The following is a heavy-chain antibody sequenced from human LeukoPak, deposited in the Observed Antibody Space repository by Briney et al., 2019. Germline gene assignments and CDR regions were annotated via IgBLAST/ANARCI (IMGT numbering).Heavy chain of an antibody. J-gene: IGHJ4*02. CDR2: ISGSGGST. CDR1: GFTFSSYA. D-gene: IGHD6-19*01. Sequence: GGSLRLSCAASGFTFSSYAMSWVRQAPGKGLEWVSAISGSGGSTYYADSVKGRFTISRDNSKNTLYLQMNSLRVEDTALYFCAKALRYTSGSTNFDYWGQGTLVTVSS. V-gene: IGHV3-23*01. CDR3: AKALRYTSGSTNFDY.